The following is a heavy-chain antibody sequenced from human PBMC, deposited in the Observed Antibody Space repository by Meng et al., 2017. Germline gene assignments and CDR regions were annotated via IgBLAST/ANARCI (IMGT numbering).Heavy chain of an antibody. D-gene: IGHD6-13*01. V-gene: IGHV3-33*01. CDR3: ARDPPEAGTC. CDR2: IWYDGSNK. Sequence: GESLKSSCAASGFTFSSYGMHWVRQAPGKGLEWVAVIWYDGSNKYYADSVKGRFTISRDNSKNTLYLQMNILKAEDTAVYYCARDPPEAGTCWGQGTLVTVSS. J-gene: IGHJ4*02. CDR1: GFTFSSYG.